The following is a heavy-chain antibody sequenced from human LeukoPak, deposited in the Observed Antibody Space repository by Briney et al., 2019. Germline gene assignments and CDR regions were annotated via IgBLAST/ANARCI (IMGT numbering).Heavy chain of an antibody. D-gene: IGHD5-18*01. Sequence: ASVKVSCKASGYTFTSYGISWVRQAPGQGLEWMGWISAYNGNTNYAQKFQGRVTMTRNTSISTAYMELSSLRSEDTAVYYCARDPVDTAMVSWFDPWGQGTLVTVSS. V-gene: IGHV1-18*01. CDR1: GYTFTSYG. J-gene: IGHJ5*02. CDR3: ARDPVDTAMVSWFDP. CDR2: ISAYNGNT.